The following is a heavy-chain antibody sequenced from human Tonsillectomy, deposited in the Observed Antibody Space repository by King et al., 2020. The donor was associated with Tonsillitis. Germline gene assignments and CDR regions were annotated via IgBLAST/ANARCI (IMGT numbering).Heavy chain of an antibody. J-gene: IGHJ4*02. Sequence: EVQLVESGGGLVQPGRSLRLSCAASGLTFDDYGMHWVRQAPGKGLEWVSGISWNGNSVGYADSVKGRFTISRDNAKNSLYLQMNSLRAEDTALYYCAKSRHRGAVAGPDFWGQGTLVTVSS. CDR3: AKSRHRGAVAGPDF. CDR2: ISWNGNSV. D-gene: IGHD6-19*01. V-gene: IGHV3-9*01. CDR1: GLTFDDYG.